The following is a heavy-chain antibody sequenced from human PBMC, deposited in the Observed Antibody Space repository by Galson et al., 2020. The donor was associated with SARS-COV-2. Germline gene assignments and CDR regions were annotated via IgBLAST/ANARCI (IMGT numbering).Heavy chain of an antibody. CDR2: ISHSGGT. J-gene: IGHJ3*02. D-gene: IGHD4-17*01. CDR1: GTSIRSGSYS. Sequence: SETLSLTCAVSGTSIRSGSYSWNWIRQPPGKGLEWIVYISHSGGTYYNPSLKSRVTISGDRSKNQFSLRLSSVTAADTAVYYCARLHYGEYSPEAFDIWGPGTRVTVAS. CDR3: ARLHYGEYSPEAFDI. V-gene: IGHV4-30-2*01.